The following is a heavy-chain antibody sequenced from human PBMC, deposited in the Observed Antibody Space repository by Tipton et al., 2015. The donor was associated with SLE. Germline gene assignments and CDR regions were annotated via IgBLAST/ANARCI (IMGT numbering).Heavy chain of an antibody. CDR3: ARDGRGYCSSTNCPYYFDY. CDR2: IWYDGSNK. J-gene: IGHJ4*02. Sequence: SLRLSCAASGFTFRSYAMHWARQAPGKGLEWVAVIWYDGSNKFYADSVKGRFAISRDNSRNTLSLQMNSLRAEDTAVCYCARDGRGYCSSTNCPYYFDYWGQGNLVTVSS. CDR1: GFTFRSYA. D-gene: IGHD2-2*01. V-gene: IGHV3-33*08.